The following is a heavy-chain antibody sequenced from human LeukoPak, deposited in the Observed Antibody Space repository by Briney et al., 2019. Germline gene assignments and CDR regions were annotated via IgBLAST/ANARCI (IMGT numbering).Heavy chain of an antibody. CDR1: GLTFSSYA. V-gene: IGHV3-23*01. CDR3: AKVGFSEMEWLLYSDH. J-gene: IGHJ4*02. CDR2: IIGSSGHT. Sequence: GGSLRLSCAASGLTFSSYAMSWVRQAPGKGLEWVSAIIGSSGHTYYADSVEGRFTISRDNSKNTLYLQVNSLRAEDTAVYYCAKVGFSEMEWLLYSDHWGQGTLVTVSS. D-gene: IGHD3-3*01.